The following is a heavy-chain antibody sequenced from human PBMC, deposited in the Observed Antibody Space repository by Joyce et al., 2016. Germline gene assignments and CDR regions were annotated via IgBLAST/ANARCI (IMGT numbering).Heavy chain of an antibody. CDR1: GVDITSGNYY. Sequence: QVRLEESGPGLVKPSQTLSLTCSVSGVDITSGNYYWSWVRQPPGQGLEWIGYMSSSGTTNYRPSRRSRLSISVDTSKNSLSLDLQSVTAADTAVYYCARARGDSTGYLYWGDGTLVTVSS. V-gene: IGHV4-30-4*01. J-gene: IGHJ4*01. CDR2: MSSSGTT. D-gene: IGHD6-19*01. CDR3: ARARGDSTGYLY.